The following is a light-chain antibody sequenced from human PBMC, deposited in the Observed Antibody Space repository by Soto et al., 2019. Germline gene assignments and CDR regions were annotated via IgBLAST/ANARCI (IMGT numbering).Light chain of an antibody. J-gene: IGKJ4*01. CDR3: MQALQTPLT. CDR2: LGS. CDR1: ASFLHSNGYNY. Sequence: LTLSPLSVDVTPGEAAPISCTCSASFLHSNGYNYLDWYLQKPGQSPQLLIYLGSNRASGVPDRFSGSGSGTDFTLKISRVEAEDVGVYYCMQALQTPLTFGGGTKVDI. V-gene: IGKV2-28*01.